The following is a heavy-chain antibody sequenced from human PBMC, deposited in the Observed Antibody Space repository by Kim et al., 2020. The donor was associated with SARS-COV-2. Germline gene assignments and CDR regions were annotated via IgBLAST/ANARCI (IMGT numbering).Heavy chain of an antibody. CDR1: GFTFSSFG. J-gene: IGHJ4*02. CDR2: ISANGINT. D-gene: IGHD3-10*01. V-gene: IGHV3-23*01. Sequence: GGSLRLSCAASGFTFSSFGMNWVRQTPGKGLEWVSSISANGINTFYTDSVKGRFTISRDNSKNTVYLQMNSLRAEDTAAYYCVRASVGFDYWGQGTLVTV. CDR3: VRASVGFDY.